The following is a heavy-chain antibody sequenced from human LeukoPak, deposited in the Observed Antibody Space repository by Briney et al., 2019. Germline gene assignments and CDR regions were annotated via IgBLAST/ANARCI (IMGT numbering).Heavy chain of an antibody. V-gene: IGHV4-59*12. J-gene: IGHJ5*02. CDR1: GGSISSYY. D-gene: IGHD3-16*02. Sequence: KPSETLSLTCTVSGGSISSYYWSWIRQPPGKGLEWIGYIYYSGSTNYNPSLKSRVTISVDTSKNQFSLKLSSVTAADTAVYYCARDTGVWGSYRLAWFDPWGQGTLVTVSS. CDR2: IYYSGST. CDR3: ARDTGVWGSYRLAWFDP.